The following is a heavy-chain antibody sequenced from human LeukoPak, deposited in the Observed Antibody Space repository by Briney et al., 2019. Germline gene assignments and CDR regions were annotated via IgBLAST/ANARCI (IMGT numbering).Heavy chain of an antibody. Sequence: QPGGSLRLSCAASGFTFSSYAMHWVRQAPGKGLEYVSAISSNGGSTYYANSVKGRFTISRDNSKNTLYLQMGSLRAEDMAVYYCARAGVTSFDYWGQGTLVTVSS. CDR1: GFTFSSYA. CDR3: ARAGVTSFDY. D-gene: IGHD4-11*01. CDR2: ISSNGGST. J-gene: IGHJ4*02. V-gene: IGHV3-64*01.